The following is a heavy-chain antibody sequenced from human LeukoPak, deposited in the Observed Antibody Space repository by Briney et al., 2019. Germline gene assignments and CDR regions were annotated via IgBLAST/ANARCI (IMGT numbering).Heavy chain of an antibody. V-gene: IGHV3-30-3*01. CDR2: ISYDGSSK. CDR1: GFTFSSYA. J-gene: IGHJ4*02. D-gene: IGHD6-19*01. Sequence: GGSLRLSCAASGFTFSSYAMHWVRQAPGKGLEWVAVISYDGSSKYYADSVKGRFTISRDNSKNTLYLQMNSLRAEDTAVYYCARVEYSSGWYALGSGTDYWGQGTLVTVSS. CDR3: ARVEYSSGWYALGSGTDY.